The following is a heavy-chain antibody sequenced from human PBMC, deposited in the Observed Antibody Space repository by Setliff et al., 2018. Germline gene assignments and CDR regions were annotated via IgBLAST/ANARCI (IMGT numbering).Heavy chain of an antibody. V-gene: IGHV1-18*01. D-gene: IGHD4-17*01. CDR1: GYTFTSYG. Sequence: ASVKVSCKASGYTFTSYGISWVRQAPGQGLEWMGWISAYNGNTNYAQKFQGRVTITADESTSTAYMELSSLRSEDTAVYYCARDLIDPDYGDYLSFYYYGMEVWGQGTTVTVSS. CDR2: ISAYNGNT. J-gene: IGHJ6*02. CDR3: ARDLIDPDYGDYLSFYYYGMEV.